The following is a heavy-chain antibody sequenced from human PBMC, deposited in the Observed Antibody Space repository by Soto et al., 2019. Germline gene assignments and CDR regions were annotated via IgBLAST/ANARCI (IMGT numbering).Heavy chain of an antibody. CDR3: ARGGIQLWLRTQSINWFDP. D-gene: IGHD5-18*01. J-gene: IGHJ5*02. Sequence: QVQLVQSGAEVKKPGASVKVSCKASGYTFTGYYMHWVRQAPGQGLEWMGWINPNSGGTNYAQKFQGWVTMTRDTSISTAYMELSRLRSDDTAVYYCARGGIQLWLRTQSINWFDPWGQGTLVTVSS. CDR1: GYTFTGYY. CDR2: INPNSGGT. V-gene: IGHV1-2*04.